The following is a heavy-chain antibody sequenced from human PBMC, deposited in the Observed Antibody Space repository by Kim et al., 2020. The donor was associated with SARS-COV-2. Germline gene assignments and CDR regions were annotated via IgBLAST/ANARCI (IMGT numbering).Heavy chain of an antibody. D-gene: IGHD7-27*01. V-gene: IGHV3-74*01. J-gene: IGHJ4*02. Sequence: NFADALKGLFTIARVNGENKLYLQMNSLRAEDKAVYYCGRAPGIHWALDYWGQGTLVTVSS. CDR3: GRAPGIHWALDY.